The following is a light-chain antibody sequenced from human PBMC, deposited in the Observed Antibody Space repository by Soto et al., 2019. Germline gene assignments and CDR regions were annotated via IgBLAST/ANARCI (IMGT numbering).Light chain of an antibody. J-gene: IGLJ2*01. CDR2: DNN. CDR1: SSHIGNNY. Sequence: QSVLTQPPSVSAAPGQTVTISCSGSSSHIGNNYVSWYQQLPGTAPKLLIYDNNKRPSGIPDRFSGSKSGTSATLGITGLQTGDEADYYCGTWYSSRSAGVFGGGTKLTVL. V-gene: IGLV1-51*01. CDR3: GTWYSSRSAGV.